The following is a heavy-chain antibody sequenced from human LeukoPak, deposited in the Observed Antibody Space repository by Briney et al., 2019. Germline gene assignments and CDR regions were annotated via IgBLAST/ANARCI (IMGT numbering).Heavy chain of an antibody. CDR1: GYTFTGHY. Sequence: GASVKVSCKASGYTFTGHYMHWVRQAPGQGLEWMGITNPSGGSTSYAQKFQGRVTMTRDMSTSTVYMELSSLRSEDTAVYYCARDYAAVAGTSVHYYYYYMDVWGKGTTVTVSS. D-gene: IGHD6-19*01. V-gene: IGHV1-46*01. CDR3: ARDYAAVAGTSVHYYYYYMDV. CDR2: TNPSGGST. J-gene: IGHJ6*03.